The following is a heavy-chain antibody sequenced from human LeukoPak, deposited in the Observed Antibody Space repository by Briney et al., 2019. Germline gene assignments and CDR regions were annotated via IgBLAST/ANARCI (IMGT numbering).Heavy chain of an antibody. V-gene: IGHV3-7*01. CDR1: GFTFSSYW. CDR3: ARVLRFFIAVGGPRCSYYGRGV. CDR2: IKQDGSEK. J-gene: IGHJ6*04. Sequence: GGSLRLSCAASGFTFSSYWMSWVRQAPGKGLEWVANIKQDGSEKYYVDSVKGRFTISRDNAKNSLYLQMNSLRAEDTAVYYCARVLRFFIAVGGPRCSYYGRGVGGKGPT. D-gene: IGHD6-19*01.